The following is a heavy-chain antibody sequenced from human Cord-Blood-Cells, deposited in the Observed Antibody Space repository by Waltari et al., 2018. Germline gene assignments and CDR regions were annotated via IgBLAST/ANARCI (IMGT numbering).Heavy chain of an antibody. V-gene: IGHV4-34*01. CDR2: INHSGST. Sequence: QVQLQQWGAGLLKPSETLSLTCAVYGGSFSGYYWSWIRQPPGKGLEWIGEINHSGSTHYNPSLKSRVTISVDTSKHQFSLKLSSVTAADTAVYYCARTIAAASEDAFDIWGQGTMVTVSS. CDR3: ARTIAAASEDAFDI. CDR1: GGSFSGYY. D-gene: IGHD6-13*01. J-gene: IGHJ3*02.